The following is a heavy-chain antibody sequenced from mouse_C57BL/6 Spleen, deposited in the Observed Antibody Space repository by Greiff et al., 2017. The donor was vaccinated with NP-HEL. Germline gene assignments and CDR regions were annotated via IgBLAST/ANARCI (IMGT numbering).Heavy chain of an antibody. CDR2: NSYGGRN. D-gene: IGHD3-2*02. CDR3: ARADSSGSAWFEY. Sequence: VQLKESGPGLVKPSQSLSLTCSVTGYSITSGSFWNWNRQFPGNNQEWVGYNSYGGRNNYNQYLKNRITITRDTSKNQFFLKLNAVTTEDTATYYCARADSSGSAWFEYWGKGTLVTVSA. J-gene: IGHJ3*01. CDR1: GYSITSGSF. V-gene: IGHV3-6*01.